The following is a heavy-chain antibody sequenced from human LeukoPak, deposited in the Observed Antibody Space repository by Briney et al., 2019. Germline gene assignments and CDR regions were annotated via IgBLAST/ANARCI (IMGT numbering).Heavy chain of an antibody. J-gene: IGHJ4*02. Sequence: RPGGSLRLSCAVSGLTFSDYSMTWVRQAPGKGLFWVSGISAGDGSTYYADSVKGRFTTSRDNSRNTLYPQMNSLSAEDTAVYYCAKDAAGPEYWGQGTLVTVSS. CDR2: ISAGDGST. CDR1: GLTFSDYS. CDR3: AKDAAGPEY. D-gene: IGHD6-13*01. V-gene: IGHV3-23*01.